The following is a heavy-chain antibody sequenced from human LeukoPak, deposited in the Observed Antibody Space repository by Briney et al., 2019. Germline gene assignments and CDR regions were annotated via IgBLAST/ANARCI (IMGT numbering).Heavy chain of an antibody. CDR3: ARVLGYCSGGSCYASWFDP. D-gene: IGHD2-15*01. CDR1: GGSISSYY. Sequence: NASETLSLTCTVSGGSISSYYWSWIRQHPGKGLEWIGYIYYSGSTYYNPSLKSRVTISVDTSKNQFSLKLSSVTAADTAVYYCARVLGYCSGGSCYASWFDPWGQGTLVTVSS. V-gene: IGHV4-59*06. CDR2: IYYSGST. J-gene: IGHJ5*02.